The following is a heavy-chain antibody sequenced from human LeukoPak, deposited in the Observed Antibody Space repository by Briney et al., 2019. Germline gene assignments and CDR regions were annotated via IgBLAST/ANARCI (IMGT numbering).Heavy chain of an antibody. CDR1: GFTFSSYW. Sequence: GGSLRLSCVASGFTFSSYWMHWVRQAPGKGLVWVSRIDSDGSTTSYADSVKGRFTISRDNAKNTLYLQMNSLRAEDTAVYYCARPDTSSYRSAFNIWGQGTVATVS. J-gene: IGHJ3*02. CDR2: IDSDGSTT. CDR3: ARPDTSSYRSAFNI. V-gene: IGHV3-74*01. D-gene: IGHD6-6*01.